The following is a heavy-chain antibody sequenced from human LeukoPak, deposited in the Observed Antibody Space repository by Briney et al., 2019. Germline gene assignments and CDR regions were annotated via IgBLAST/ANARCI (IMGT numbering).Heavy chain of an antibody. CDR3: ARVGDDYGGFDI. V-gene: IGHV1-69*05. CDR1: GSTFSSYA. D-gene: IGHD4-23*01. J-gene: IGHJ3*02. CDR2: IIPIFGTA. Sequence: SVKVSCKASGSTFSSYAISWVRQAPGQGLEWMGRIIPIFGTANYAQKFQGRVTITTDESTSTAYMELSSLRSEDTAVYYCARVGDDYGGFDIWGQGTMVTVSS.